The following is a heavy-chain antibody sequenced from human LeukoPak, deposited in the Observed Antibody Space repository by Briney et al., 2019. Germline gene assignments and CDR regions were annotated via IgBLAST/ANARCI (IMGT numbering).Heavy chain of an antibody. CDR3: ARDASSVYYYGMDV. CDR1: GGSISSSSYY. CDR2: IYYSGST. Sequence: SGTLSLTCAVSGGSISSSSYYWGWIRQPPGKGLEWIGSIYYSGSTYYNPSLKSRVTISVDTSKNQFSLKLSSVTAADTAVYYCARDASSVYYYGMDVWGQGTTVTVSS. J-gene: IGHJ6*02. V-gene: IGHV4-39*07. D-gene: IGHD3-22*01.